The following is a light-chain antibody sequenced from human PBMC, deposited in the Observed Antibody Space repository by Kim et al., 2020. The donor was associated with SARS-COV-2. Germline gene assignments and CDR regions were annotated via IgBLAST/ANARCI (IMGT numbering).Light chain of an antibody. CDR1: QSISNY. CDR2: GAS. J-gene: IGKJ2*01. V-gene: IGKV1-39*01. Sequence: SASVGDRAPIACRASQSISNYLVWYQHRPGKAPKLLIYGASSLESGVPSRFSGSGSGTDFTLTISSLQPEDFATYYCQQSYSTPYTFGQGTKLEI. CDR3: QQSYSTPYT.